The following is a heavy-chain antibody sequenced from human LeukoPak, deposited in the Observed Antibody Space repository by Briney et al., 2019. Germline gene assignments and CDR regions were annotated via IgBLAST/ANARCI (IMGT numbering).Heavy chain of an antibody. CDR1: GGSISSYY. V-gene: IGHV4-59*08. CDR3: ARQVGQMRFDS. D-gene: IGHD1-26*01. CDR2: IYSGGST. Sequence: SETLSLTCTVSGGSISSYYCSWIRQPPGKGLEWIGYIYSGGSTNYNPSLTSRVTISVDTSKNQFSLSLSSVTAADTAVYYCARQVGQMRFDSWGQGTLVTVSS. J-gene: IGHJ5*01.